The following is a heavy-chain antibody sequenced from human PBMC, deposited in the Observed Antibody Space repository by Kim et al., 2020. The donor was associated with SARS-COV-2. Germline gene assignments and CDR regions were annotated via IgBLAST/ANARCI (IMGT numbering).Heavy chain of an antibody. CDR2: INPSGGST. J-gene: IGHJ4*02. V-gene: IGHV1-46*01. CDR3: ARDEPATYYYDSSGPGLDY. CDR1: GYTFTSYY. D-gene: IGHD3-22*01. Sequence: ASVKVSCKASGYTFTSYYMHWVRQAPGQGLEWMGIINPSGGSTSYAQKFQGRVTMTRDTSTSTVYMELSSLRSEDTAVYYCARDEPATYYYDSSGPGLDYWGRRTLVTVSS.